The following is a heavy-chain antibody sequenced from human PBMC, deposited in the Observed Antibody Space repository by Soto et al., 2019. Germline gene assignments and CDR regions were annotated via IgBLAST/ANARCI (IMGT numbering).Heavy chain of an antibody. D-gene: IGHD6-19*01. Sequence: EVQLVESGGGLVKPGGSLRLSCAASGFTFSSYSMNWVRQAPGKGLEWVSSISSSSSYIYYADSVKGRFTISRDNAKNSLYLQMNSLRAEDTAVYDCASRSIAVAGHDAFDIWGQGTMVTVSS. CDR1: GFTFSSYS. CDR3: ASRSIAVAGHDAFDI. J-gene: IGHJ3*02. CDR2: ISSSSSYI. V-gene: IGHV3-21*01.